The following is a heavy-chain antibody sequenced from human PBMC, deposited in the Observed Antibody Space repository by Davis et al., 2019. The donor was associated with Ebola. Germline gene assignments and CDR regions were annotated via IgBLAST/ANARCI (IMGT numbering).Heavy chain of an antibody. Sequence: PSETLSLTCTVSGGSISSYYWGWIRQPPGKGLEWIGSIYYSGSTYYNPSLKSRVTISVDTSKNQFSLKLSSVTAADTAVYYCARGPPFRVVPNQRLYKAARRGPFDYWGQGTLVTVSS. J-gene: IGHJ4*02. V-gene: IGHV4-39*01. CDR3: ARGPPFRVVPNQRLYKAARRGPFDY. D-gene: IGHD6-6*01. CDR2: IYYSGST. CDR1: GGSISSYY.